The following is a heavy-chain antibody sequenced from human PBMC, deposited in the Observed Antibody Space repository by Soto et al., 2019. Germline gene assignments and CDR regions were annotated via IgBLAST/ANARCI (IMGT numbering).Heavy chain of an antibody. CDR2: IWYDGSNK. V-gene: IGHV3-33*01. D-gene: IGHD1-1*01. J-gene: IGHJ4*02. Sequence: GGSLRLSCAASGFTFSSYGMHWVRQAPGKGLEWVAVIWYDGSNKYYADSVKGRFTISRDNSKNTLYLQMNSLRAEDTAVYYCARDRGMATTIFDYWGQGTLVTVSS. CDR1: GFTFSSYG. CDR3: ARDRGMATTIFDY.